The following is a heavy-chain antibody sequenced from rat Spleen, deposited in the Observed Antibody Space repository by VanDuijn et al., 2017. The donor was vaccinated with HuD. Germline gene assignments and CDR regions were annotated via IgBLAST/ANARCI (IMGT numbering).Heavy chain of an antibody. J-gene: IGHJ3*01. CDR1: GFTFSNYY. CDR2: ISTGGGNT. CDR3: TTPIYGGYGEGWFAY. V-gene: IGHV5-25*01. Sequence: EVQLVESGGGLVQPGRSMKLSCAASGFTFSNYYMAWVRQAPTKGLEWVASISTGGGNTYYRDSVKGRFTISRDNAKSTLYLQMDSLRSEDTATYYCTTPIYGGYGEGWFAYWGQGTLVTVSS. D-gene: IGHD1-11*01.